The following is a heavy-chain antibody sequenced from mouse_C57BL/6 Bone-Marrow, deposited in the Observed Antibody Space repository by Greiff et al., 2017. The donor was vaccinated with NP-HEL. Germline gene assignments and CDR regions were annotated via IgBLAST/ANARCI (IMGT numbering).Heavy chain of an antibody. D-gene: IGHD1-1*01. J-gene: IGHJ2*01. Sequence: EVMLVESGGGLVQPKGSLKLSCAASGFSFNTYAMTWVRQAPGKGLEWVARIRSKSNNYATYYADSVKDRFTISRDDSESMLYLQMNNLKTEDTAMYYCVRQYYGSPYYFEYWGKGTTLTVSS. CDR2: IRSKSNNYAT. CDR1: GFSFNTYA. CDR3: VRQYYGSPYYFEY. V-gene: IGHV10-1*01.